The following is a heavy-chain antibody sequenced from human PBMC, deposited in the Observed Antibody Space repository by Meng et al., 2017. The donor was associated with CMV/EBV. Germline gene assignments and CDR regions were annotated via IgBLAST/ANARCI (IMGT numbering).Heavy chain of an antibody. Sequence: ASVKVSCKASGYTFTDHYFHWVRQAPGQGLEWMGWIHPQSGVTNYAQKFQARVTLTRDTSINTGYMELSRLTSDDTAAYYCARDKNWGPDYWGQGTLVTVSS. CDR1: GYTFTDHY. J-gene: IGHJ4*02. V-gene: IGHV1-2*02. CDR2: IHPQSGVT. CDR3: ARDKNWGPDY. D-gene: IGHD7-27*01.